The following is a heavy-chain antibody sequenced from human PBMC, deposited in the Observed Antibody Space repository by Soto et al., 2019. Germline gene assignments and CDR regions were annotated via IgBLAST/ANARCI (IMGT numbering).Heavy chain of an antibody. J-gene: IGHJ4*02. CDR2: ISSNGGST. CDR1: EFTFSSYA. Sequence: GGSLRLSCSASEFTFSSYAMHWVRQAPGKGLEYVSAISSNGGSTYYADSVKGRFTISRDNSKNTLYLQMSSLRAEDTAVYYCVKEEYSYGTYFDYWGQGTLVTVSS. V-gene: IGHV3-64D*08. D-gene: IGHD5-18*01. CDR3: VKEEYSYGTYFDY.